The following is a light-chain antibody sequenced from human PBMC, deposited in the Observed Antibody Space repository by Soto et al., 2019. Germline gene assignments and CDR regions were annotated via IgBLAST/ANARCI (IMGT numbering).Light chain of an antibody. CDR1: QSVSSSY. CDR3: QQYGSSPLT. V-gene: IGKV3-20*01. CDR2: GAS. J-gene: IGKJ3*01. Sequence: EIVLTQSPGTLSLSPGERATLSCRASQSVSSSYLAWYQQKPGQATRLLIYGASSRATGIPDRFSGSGSGTDFTLTISRLEPEDLAVYYCQQYGSSPLTFGPGAKGDIK.